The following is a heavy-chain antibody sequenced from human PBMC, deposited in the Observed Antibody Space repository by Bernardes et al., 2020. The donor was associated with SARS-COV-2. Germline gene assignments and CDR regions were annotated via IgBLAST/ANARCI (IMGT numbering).Heavy chain of an antibody. CDR3: ARGAGSTVTTYYFDY. CDR2: INPNSGGT. CDR1: GYTFTAYY. D-gene: IGHD4-17*01. Sequence: ASVKVSCKASGYTFTAYYIHWVRQAPGQGLEWMGGINPNSGGTNYAQKFQGWVTVTRDTSISTAYMELNRLRSDDTAVYYCARGAGSTVTTYYFDYWGQGTLVTVSS. J-gene: IGHJ4*02. V-gene: IGHV1-2*04.